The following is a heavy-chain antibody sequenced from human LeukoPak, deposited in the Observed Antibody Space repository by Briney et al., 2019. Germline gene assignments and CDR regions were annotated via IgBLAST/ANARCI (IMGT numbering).Heavy chain of an antibody. Sequence: GGSLRLSCAASGFTFSSYAMSWVRQAPGKRLEWVSAISGSGGSTYYPDFVRGRFTISRDNSRNTLYLQMNSLRAEDTAVYYCAKGPQLYSGYHPDYWGQGTLVTVSS. CDR2: ISGSGGST. CDR3: AKGPQLYSGYHPDY. D-gene: IGHD5-12*01. V-gene: IGHV3-23*01. CDR1: GFTFSSYA. J-gene: IGHJ4*02.